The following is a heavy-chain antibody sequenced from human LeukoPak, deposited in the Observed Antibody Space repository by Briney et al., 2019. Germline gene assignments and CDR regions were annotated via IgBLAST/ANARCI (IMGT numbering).Heavy chain of an antibody. D-gene: IGHD3-22*01. Sequence: SETLSLTCIVSGGSISSSSYYWGWIRQPPGKGLEWIGSIFYSGSTYYNPSLKSRVSISIDTSKNQFSLKLSSVTAADTAVYYCAREMAGYDSSGYPVDCWGQGTLVTVSS. V-gene: IGHV4-39*07. CDR2: IFYSGST. J-gene: IGHJ4*02. CDR3: AREMAGYDSSGYPVDC. CDR1: GGSISSSSYY.